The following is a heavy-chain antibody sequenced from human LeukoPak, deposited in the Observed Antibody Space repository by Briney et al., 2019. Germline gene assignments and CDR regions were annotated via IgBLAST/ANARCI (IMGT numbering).Heavy chain of an antibody. Sequence: GGSLRLSCAASGFTFSSYAMSWVRQAPGKGLEWVSAISGSGGSTYYADSVKGRFTISRDNSKNTLYLQMNSLRAEDTAVYYCARVRPDYYDSSGQFDYWGQGTLVTVSS. CDR1: GFTFSSYA. CDR3: ARVRPDYYDSSGQFDY. V-gene: IGHV3-23*01. CDR2: ISGSGGST. J-gene: IGHJ4*02. D-gene: IGHD3-22*01.